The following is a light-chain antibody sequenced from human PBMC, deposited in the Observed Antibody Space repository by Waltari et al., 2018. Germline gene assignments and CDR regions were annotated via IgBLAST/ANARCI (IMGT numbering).Light chain of an antibody. V-gene: IGKV4-1*01. CDR3: QQYYSTPLT. CDR1: QSVLYSSNNNNY. Sequence: DIVMTQSPDSLAVSLGERATIHCKSSQSVLYSSNNNNYLAWYQQKPGQPPKLLIYWASTRESGVPDRVSGSGSGTDFTLTISSRQPEDVAVYYCQQYYSTPLTFGGGTKVEI. J-gene: IGKJ4*01. CDR2: WAS.